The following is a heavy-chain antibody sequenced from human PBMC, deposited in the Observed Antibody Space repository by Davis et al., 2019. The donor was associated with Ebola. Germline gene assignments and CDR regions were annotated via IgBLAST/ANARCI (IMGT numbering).Heavy chain of an antibody. CDR3: ARAQAGVVASALDV. Sequence: GESLKISCAASGFTFSSYSMNWVRQAPGKGLEWVSSISSSSSYIYYADSVKGRFTISRDNAKNSLYLQMNSLRAEDTAVYYCARAQAGVVASALDVWGQGTAVTVSS. CDR2: ISSSSSYI. CDR1: GFTFSSYS. V-gene: IGHV3-21*01. J-gene: IGHJ6*02. D-gene: IGHD3-22*01.